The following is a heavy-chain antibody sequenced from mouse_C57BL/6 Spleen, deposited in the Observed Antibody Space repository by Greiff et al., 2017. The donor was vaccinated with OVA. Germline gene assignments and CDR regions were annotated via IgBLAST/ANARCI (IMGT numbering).Heavy chain of an antibody. D-gene: IGHD1-1*01. CDR1: GFTFSSYT. CDR3: ARQYYDGFLYYAMDY. V-gene: IGHV5-9*01. Sequence: VESGGGLVKPGGSLKLSCAASGFTFSSYTMSWVRQTPEKRLEWVATISGGGGNTYYPDSVKGRFTISRDNAKKTRYLQMGMLRSEDTALYYCARQYYDGFLYYAMDYWGQGTSVTVSS. J-gene: IGHJ4*01. CDR2: ISGGGGNT.